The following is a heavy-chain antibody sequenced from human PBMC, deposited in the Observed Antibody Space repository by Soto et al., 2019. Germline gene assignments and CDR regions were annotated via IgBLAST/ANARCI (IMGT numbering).Heavy chain of an antibody. CDR1: GGSISSGGYY. V-gene: IGHV4-31*02. CDR3: ARGYQGNYYGMDV. J-gene: IGHJ6*02. CDR2: IYYSGST. Sequence: SDTLSLTCTVSGGSISSGGYYWSWIRQHPGKGLEWIGYIYYSGSTYYNPSLKSRVTISVDTSKNQFSLKLSSVTAADTAVYYCARGYQGNYYGMDVWGQGTTVTVSS. D-gene: IGHD3-16*02.